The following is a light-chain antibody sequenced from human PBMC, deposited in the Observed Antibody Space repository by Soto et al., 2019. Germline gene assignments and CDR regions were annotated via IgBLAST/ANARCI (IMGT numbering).Light chain of an antibody. Sequence: QSVLTQPASVSGSPGQSITISCTGTSSDVGGYNSVSWYQHHPGKAPKLMIYDVSNRPSGVSNRFSGSKSGNTASLTISGLQAEDEADYYCNSYTSFNVVFGGGTQLTVL. CDR2: DVS. CDR3: NSYTSFNVV. CDR1: SSDVGGYNS. V-gene: IGLV2-14*03. J-gene: IGLJ2*01.